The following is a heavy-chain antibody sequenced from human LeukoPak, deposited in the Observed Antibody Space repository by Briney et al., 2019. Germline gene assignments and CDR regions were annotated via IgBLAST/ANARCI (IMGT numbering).Heavy chain of an antibody. CDR2: IGPTGSDR. CDR1: GLTFSTSG. J-gene: IGHJ4*02. CDR3: ATETNGRHYDY. V-gene: IGHV3-21*06. Sequence: GGSLRLXCTASGLTFSTSGFNWVRQAPGKGLEWVASIGPTGSDRYHADSIKGRFTISRDDANNFLYLQMNSLRAEDTAVYYCATETNGRHYDYWGQGTLLTVSS. D-gene: IGHD1-14*01.